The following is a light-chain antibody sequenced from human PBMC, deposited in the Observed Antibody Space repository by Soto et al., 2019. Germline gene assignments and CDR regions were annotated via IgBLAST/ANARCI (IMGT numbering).Light chain of an antibody. CDR2: GAS. CDR1: QSVSSN. J-gene: IGKJ1*01. V-gene: IGKV3-15*01. CDR3: QQYNSWPPWT. Sequence: EIVMTQSPATLSVSPGERATLSCRASQSVSSNLAWYQQKPGQAPRLLIYGASTRATDIPARFSGSGSGREFTLTISSLQSEDFAVYYCQQYNSWPPWTFGQGTKVEIK.